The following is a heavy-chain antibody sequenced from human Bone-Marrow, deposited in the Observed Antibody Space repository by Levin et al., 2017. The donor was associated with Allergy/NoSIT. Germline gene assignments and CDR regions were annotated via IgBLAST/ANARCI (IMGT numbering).Heavy chain of an antibody. CDR2: ISTYSGHT. Sequence: GESLKISCTTSGYTFISYGFSWVRQAPGQGLEWLGWISTYSGHTKFAQKFQGRLTMTTDTSTRTAFMELRSLKSDDTALYYCVRSSGVNAFDIWGQGTMVAVSS. CDR1: GYTFISYG. CDR3: VRSSGVNAFDI. J-gene: IGHJ3*02. V-gene: IGHV1-18*01. D-gene: IGHD3-22*01.